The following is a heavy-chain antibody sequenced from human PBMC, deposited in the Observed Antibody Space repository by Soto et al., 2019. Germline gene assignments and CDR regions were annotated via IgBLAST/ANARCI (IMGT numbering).Heavy chain of an antibody. J-gene: IGHJ5*02. CDR1: GFTLSSCD. V-gene: IGHV3-23*01. CDR3: VKVNWDPVSS. D-gene: IGHD1-26*01. CDR2: LRWTGINT. Sequence: GGSLRLSCAASGFTLSSCDMNWVRQAPGKGLEWVSGLRWTGINTYYADSVKGRFTISRDDSKNTLYLQMNSLRAEDTAVYYCVKVNWDPVSSWGQGTLVTVSS.